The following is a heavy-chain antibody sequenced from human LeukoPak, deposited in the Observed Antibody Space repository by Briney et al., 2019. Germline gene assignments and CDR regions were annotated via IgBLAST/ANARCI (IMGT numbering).Heavy chain of an antibody. J-gene: IGHJ4*02. Sequence: PSETLSLTCAVYGGSFSGYYWSWIRQPPGKGLEWIGEINHSGSTNYNPSLKSRVTISVDTSKNQFSLKLSSVTAADTAVYYCASPVVDCWGQGTLVTVSS. CDR2: INHSGST. V-gene: IGHV4-34*01. CDR1: GGSFSGYY. CDR3: ASPVVDC.